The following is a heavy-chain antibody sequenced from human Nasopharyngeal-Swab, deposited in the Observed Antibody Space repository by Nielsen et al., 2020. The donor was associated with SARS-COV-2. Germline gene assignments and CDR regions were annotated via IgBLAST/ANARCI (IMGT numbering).Heavy chain of an antibody. CDR2: ISAYNGNT. V-gene: IGHV1-18*01. J-gene: IGHJ4*02. Sequence: ASVKVSCKASGYTFINYGISWVRQAPGQELEWMGWISAYNGNTNYAQKLQGRVTMTTDTSTSTAYMELRSLRSDDTAVYYCARDVTTVTTPYFDYWGQGTLVTVSS. CDR1: GYTFINYG. D-gene: IGHD4-17*01. CDR3: ARDVTTVTTPYFDY.